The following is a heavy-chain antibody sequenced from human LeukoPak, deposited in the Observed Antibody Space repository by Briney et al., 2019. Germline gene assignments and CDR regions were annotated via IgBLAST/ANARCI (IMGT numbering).Heavy chain of an antibody. CDR3: VTFYGSGSRTFDY. J-gene: IGHJ4*02. Sequence: ASVKVSRKASGGTFSSYAISWVRQAPGQGLEWMGGIIPIFGTANYAQKFQGRVTMTRDTSTSTVYMELSSLRSEDTAVYYCVTFYGSGSRTFDYWGQGTLVTVSS. CDR1: GGTFSSYA. D-gene: IGHD3-10*01. V-gene: IGHV1-69*05. CDR2: IIPIFGTA.